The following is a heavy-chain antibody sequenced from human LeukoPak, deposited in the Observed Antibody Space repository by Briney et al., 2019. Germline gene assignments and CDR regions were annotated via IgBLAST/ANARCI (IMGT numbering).Heavy chain of an antibody. J-gene: IGHJ5*02. Sequence: AETLSLTCTVSGGSISSSSYYWGWIRQPPGKGLEWIGSIFYSWSAYYNPSLKSRVARSVDTSKNQFSPKLSSVTAADTAVYYCARQGGTLNWFDPWGQGTLVTVLS. V-gene: IGHV4-39*01. CDR2: IFYSWSA. D-gene: IGHD1-7*01. CDR1: GGSISSSSYY. CDR3: ARQGGTLNWFDP.